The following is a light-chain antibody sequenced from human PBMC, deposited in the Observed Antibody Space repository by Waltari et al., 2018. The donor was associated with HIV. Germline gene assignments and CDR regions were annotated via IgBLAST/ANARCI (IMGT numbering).Light chain of an antibody. V-gene: IGLV1-40*01. J-gene: IGLJ3*02. CDR1: RYNIRPRARFD. Sequence: QSVLTPPPSVSGAPGQRVTISCTGRRYNIRPRARFDGTGYQQLPGTAPNLLIYGNNNRPSGVPDRFSGSKSGTSASLAITGLQAEDEADYYCQSYDSSLGGSVFGGGTKLTVL. CDR3: QSYDSSLGGSV. CDR2: GNN.